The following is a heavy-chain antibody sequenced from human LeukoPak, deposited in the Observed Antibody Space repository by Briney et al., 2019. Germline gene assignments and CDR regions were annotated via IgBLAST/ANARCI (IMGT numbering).Heavy chain of an antibody. Sequence: PSETLSLTCAVYGGSFSGDFWSWIRQAPGKGLEWIGEIKHDGSTTYNPSLKSRVTISVDTSKNQFSLKLSSVTAADTAVYYCARRRFVRGPDVVNPFDYWGQGTLVTVSS. CDR2: IKHDGST. J-gene: IGHJ4*02. D-gene: IGHD2-8*01. CDR1: GGSFSGDF. V-gene: IGHV4-34*01. CDR3: ARRRFVRGPDVVNPFDY.